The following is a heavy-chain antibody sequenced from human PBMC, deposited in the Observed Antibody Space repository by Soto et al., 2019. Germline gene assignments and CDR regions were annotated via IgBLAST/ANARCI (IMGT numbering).Heavy chain of an antibody. CDR1: GFTFSSYG. V-gene: IGHV3-33*01. J-gene: IGHJ4*02. CDR3: ARDQGYGDYVHFDY. Sequence: GGSLRLSCAASGFTFSSYGMHWVRQAPGKGLEWVAVIWYDGSNKYYADSVKGRFTISRDNSKNTLYLQMNSLRAEDTAVYYCARDQGYGDYVHFDYWGQGTLVTVSS. CDR2: IWYDGSNK. D-gene: IGHD4-17*01.